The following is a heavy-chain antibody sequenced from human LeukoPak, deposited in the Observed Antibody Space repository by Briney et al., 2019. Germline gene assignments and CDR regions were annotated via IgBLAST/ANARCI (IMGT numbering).Heavy chain of an antibody. CDR1: GFTFSSYG. V-gene: IGHV3-30*03. CDR2: ISYDGSNK. J-gene: IGHJ4*02. D-gene: IGHD3-3*01. Sequence: GGSLRLSCAASGFTFSSYGMHWVRQAPGKGLEWVAVISYDGSNKYYADSVKGRVTISRDNSKNTLYLQINNLRTEETAVYYCARISNSDFWSGYYTIYFDYWGQRTRVTVSS. CDR3: ARISNSDFWSGYYTIYFDY.